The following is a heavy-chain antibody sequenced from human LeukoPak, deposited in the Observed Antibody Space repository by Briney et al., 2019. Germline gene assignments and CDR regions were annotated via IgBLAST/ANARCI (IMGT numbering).Heavy chain of an antibody. CDR1: GFTVSSNY. V-gene: IGHV3-66*02. J-gene: IGHJ4*02. Sequence: GGSLRLSCAASGFTVSSNYMSWIRQAPGKGLEWVSVIYSGGSTYYADSVKGRFTISRDNSKNTLYLQMNSLRAEDTAVYYCARDRSSGYYWFDYWGQGTLVTVSS. D-gene: IGHD3-22*01. CDR3: ARDRSSGYYWFDY. CDR2: IYSGGST.